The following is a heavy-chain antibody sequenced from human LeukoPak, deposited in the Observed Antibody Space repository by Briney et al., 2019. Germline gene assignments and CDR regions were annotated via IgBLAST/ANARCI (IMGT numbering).Heavy chain of an antibody. J-gene: IGHJ4*02. CDR1: GFTFSSYG. V-gene: IGHV3-30*02. CDR2: IRYDGSNK. D-gene: IGHD4-17*01. CDR3: AKDLEAYGDYAGGLDY. Sequence: GGSLRLSCAASGFTFSSYGMHWVRQAPGKGLEWVAFIRYDGSNKYYADSVKGRFTISRDNSKNTLYLQMNSLRAEDTAVYYCAKDLEAYGDYAGGLDYWGQGTLVTVSS.